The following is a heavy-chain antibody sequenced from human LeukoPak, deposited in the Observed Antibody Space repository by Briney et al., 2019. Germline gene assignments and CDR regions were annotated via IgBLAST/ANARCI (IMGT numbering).Heavy chain of an antibody. J-gene: IGHJ4*02. V-gene: IGHV3-23*01. CDR1: GLTFSRYA. CDR2: ITDGGEST. CDR3: AKEGGLSSYFDY. Sequence: GGSLRLSCVASGLTFSRYAMSWVRQAPGKGLEWVSAITDGGESTYYADSAKGRFTISRDNSKKTLYMQMNRLRAEDTAVYYCAKEGGLSSYFDYWGQGTLVTVSS. D-gene: IGHD3-16*02.